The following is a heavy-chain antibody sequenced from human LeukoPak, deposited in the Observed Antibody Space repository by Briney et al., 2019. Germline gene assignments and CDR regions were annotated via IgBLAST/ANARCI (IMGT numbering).Heavy chain of an antibody. CDR2: ISSSGSTI. Sequence: GGSLRLSRAASGFTFSSFEMNWVRQAPGKGLEWVSYISSSGSTIYYADSVKGRFTISRDNANNSLYLQINSLRVEDTAVYYCARDGDHSEVAYFDYWGRGTLVTVSS. V-gene: IGHV3-48*03. CDR1: GFTFSSFE. D-gene: IGHD4-11*01. J-gene: IGHJ4*02. CDR3: ARDGDHSEVAYFDY.